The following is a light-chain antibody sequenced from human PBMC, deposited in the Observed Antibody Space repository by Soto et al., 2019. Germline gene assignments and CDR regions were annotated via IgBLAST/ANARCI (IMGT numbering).Light chain of an antibody. V-gene: IGKV1-5*01. CDR3: QQYKSYKT. Sequence: DIPMTQSPSTLSASVGDRVTITCRASQTISSGLAWYQQKPGKAPKVLIYDASTLESGVPSRFSGSVSGTEFTLTISRLQPDDFANYYCQQYKSYKTCGQGTKVEIK. CDR2: DAS. CDR1: QTISSG. J-gene: IGKJ1*01.